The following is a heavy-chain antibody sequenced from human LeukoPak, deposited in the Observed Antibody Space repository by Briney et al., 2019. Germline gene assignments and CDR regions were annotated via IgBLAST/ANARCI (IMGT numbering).Heavy chain of an antibody. CDR3: ARAPRGVIFDY. J-gene: IGHJ4*02. Sequence: GGSLRPSCAASGFTFSSYWMSWVRQAPGKGLEWVANIKQDGSEKYYVDSVKGRFTISRDNAKNSLYLQMNSLRAEDTAVYYCARAPRGVIFDYWGQGTLVTVSS. CDR1: GFTFSSYW. V-gene: IGHV3-7*01. D-gene: IGHD3-10*01. CDR2: IKQDGSEK.